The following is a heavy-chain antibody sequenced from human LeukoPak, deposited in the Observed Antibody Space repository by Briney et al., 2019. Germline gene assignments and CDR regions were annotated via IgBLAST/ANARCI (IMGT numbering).Heavy chain of an antibody. CDR3: ARDPTQLSKYYYGMDV. D-gene: IGHD5-18*01. CDR2: ISSSSSYI. V-gene: IGHV3-21*01. CDR1: GFTFSSYS. Sequence: PGGSLRLSCAASGFTFSSYSMNWVRQAPGKGLEWVSSISSSSSYIYYADSVKGRFTISRDNAKNSLYLQMNSLRAEDTAVHYCARDPTQLSKYYYGMDVWGQGTTVTVSS. J-gene: IGHJ6*02.